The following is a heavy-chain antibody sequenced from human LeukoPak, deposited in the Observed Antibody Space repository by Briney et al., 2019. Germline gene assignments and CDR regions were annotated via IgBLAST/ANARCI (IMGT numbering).Heavy chain of an antibody. V-gene: IGHV3-23*01. CDR3: AKKEAMIRGVPYYYDF. CDR2: ISGSGDDT. CDR1: GFTFSSYV. J-gene: IGHJ4*02. Sequence: GGSLRLSCSASGFTFSSYVMTWVRQAPGQGLGWVSAISGSGDDTYYADSVKGRFTISRDNSKDTLYLQMNSLRAEDTAVYYCAKKEAMIRGVPYYYDFWGQGTLVTVSS. D-gene: IGHD3-10*01.